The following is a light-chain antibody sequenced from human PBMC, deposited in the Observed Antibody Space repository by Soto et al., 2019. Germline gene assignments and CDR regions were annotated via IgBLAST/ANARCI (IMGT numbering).Light chain of an antibody. V-gene: IGKV1-9*01. CDR3: PPLTRYPSP. J-gene: IGKJ4*01. Sequence: DIQLTQSPSTLSASVGDRVTVTCRASEDITNYLAWYQPKVGKAPKLLIYDASTLHSGVPSRFSGSGSGTDFTLTISGLQPEDFATYYCPPLTRYPSPFGGGTKVDIK. CDR2: DAS. CDR1: EDITNY.